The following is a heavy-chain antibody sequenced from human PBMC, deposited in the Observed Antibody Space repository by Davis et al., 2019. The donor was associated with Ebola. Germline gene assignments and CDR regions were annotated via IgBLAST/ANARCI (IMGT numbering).Heavy chain of an antibody. V-gene: IGHV3-11*04. D-gene: IGHD5-12*01. CDR1: GFTFSDYY. CDR3: ARDIVASGYDLRPSDY. CDR2: ISSSGSTI. Sequence: GESLKISCAASGFTFSDYYMSWIRQAPGKGLEWVSYISSSGSTIYYADSVKGRFTISRDNAKNSLYLQMNSLRAEDTAVYYCARDIVASGYDLRPSDYWGQGTLVTVSS. J-gene: IGHJ4*02.